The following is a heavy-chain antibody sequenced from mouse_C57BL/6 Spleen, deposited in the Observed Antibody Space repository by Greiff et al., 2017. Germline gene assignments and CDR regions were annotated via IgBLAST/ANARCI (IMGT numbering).Heavy chain of an antibody. D-gene: IGHD1-1*01. J-gene: IGHJ2*01. CDR3: AREDYYGSSSFDY. Sequence: EVKLMESGGGLVKPGGSLKLSCAASGFTFSSYAMSWVRQTPEKRLEWVATISDGGSYTYYPDNVKGRFTISRDNAKNNLYRQMSHLKAEDTAMYYCAREDYYGSSSFDYWGQGTTLTVSS. CDR2: ISDGGSYT. CDR1: GFTFSSYA. V-gene: IGHV5-4*01.